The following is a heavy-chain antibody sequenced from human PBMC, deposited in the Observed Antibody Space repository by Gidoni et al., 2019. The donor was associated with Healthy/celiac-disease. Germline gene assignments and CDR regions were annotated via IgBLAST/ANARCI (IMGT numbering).Heavy chain of an antibody. V-gene: IGHV3-48*03. CDR3: ARSWYSSGWYEGGAFDI. D-gene: IGHD6-19*01. CDR2: ISSSGSTI. CDR1: GFTFSSYE. Sequence: EVQLVESGGGLVQPGGSLRLSCAASGFTFSSYEMNWVRQAPGKGLGWVSYISSSGSTIYYADSVKGRLTISRDNAKNSLYLQMNSLRAEDTAVYYCARSWYSSGWYEGGAFDIWGQGTMVTVSS. J-gene: IGHJ3*02.